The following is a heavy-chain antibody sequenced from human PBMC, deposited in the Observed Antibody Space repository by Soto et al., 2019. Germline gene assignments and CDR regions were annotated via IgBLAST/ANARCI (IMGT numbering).Heavy chain of an antibody. Sequence: SGPTLVNPTQTLTLTCTFSGFSLSTSGMCVSWIRQPPGKALEWLARIDWDDDKYYSTSLKTRLTISKDNPKNQVVLTMTNMDPVDTATYYCARMVDRVVNLNNYFDYWGQGTLVTVSS. CDR1: GFSLSTSGMC. J-gene: IGHJ4*02. CDR2: IDWDDDK. CDR3: ARMVDRVVNLNNYFDY. V-gene: IGHV2-70*11. D-gene: IGHD2-15*01.